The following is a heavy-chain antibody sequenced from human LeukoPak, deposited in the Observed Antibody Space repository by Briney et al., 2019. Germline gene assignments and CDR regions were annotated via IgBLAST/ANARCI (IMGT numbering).Heavy chain of an antibody. CDR1: GFIFNDYS. D-gene: IGHD3-9*01. V-gene: IGHV3-15*01. CDR2: IKSKTDGGTT. J-gene: IGHJ4*02. Sequence: PGGSLRLSCVGSGFIFNDYSMNWVRQAPGKGLEWVGRIKSKTDGGTTDYAAPVKGRFTISRDDSKNTLYLQMNSLKTEDTAVYYCTTQGGYLTGYYTPGGIDYWGQGTLVTVSS. CDR3: TTQGGYLTGYYTPGGIDY.